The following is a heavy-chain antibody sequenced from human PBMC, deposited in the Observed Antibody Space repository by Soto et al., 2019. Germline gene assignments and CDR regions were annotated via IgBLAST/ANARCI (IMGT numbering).Heavy chain of an antibody. J-gene: IGHJ6*02. D-gene: IGHD3-10*01. CDR3: AGGGVPTKYYYYGMDV. CDR2: IVVGSGNT. Sequence: SVKVSCKASGFTFTSSAVQWVRQARGQRLEWIGWIVVGSGNTNYAQKFQERVTITRDMSTSTAYMELSSLRSEDTAVYYCAGGGVPTKYYYYGMDVWGQGTTVTVSS. V-gene: IGHV1-58*01. CDR1: GFTFTSSA.